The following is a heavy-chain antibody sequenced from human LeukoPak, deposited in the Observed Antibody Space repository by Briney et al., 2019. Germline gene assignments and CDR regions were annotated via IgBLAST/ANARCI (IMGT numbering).Heavy chain of an antibody. CDR3: AKGYGYSSSWTSNYYFYGLDV. V-gene: IGHV3-23*01. Sequence: GGSLRLSCAASGFTFRSYAMSWVRQAPGKGLEWVSAISDSDSGTYYADSVKGRFTISRDNSKNTLYLQMNSLRAEDTALYYCAKGYGYSSSWTSNYYFYGLDVWGQGTTVTVSS. CDR2: ISDSDSGT. CDR1: GFTFRSYA. J-gene: IGHJ6*02. D-gene: IGHD6-13*01.